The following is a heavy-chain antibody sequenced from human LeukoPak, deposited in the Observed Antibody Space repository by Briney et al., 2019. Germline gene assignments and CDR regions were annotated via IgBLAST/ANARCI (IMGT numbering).Heavy chain of an antibody. CDR3: ARRIAVAATINWFDP. CDR2: IKQDGSEK. CDR1: GFTFSSYW. J-gene: IGHJ5*02. D-gene: IGHD6-19*01. Sequence: GGSRRLSCAASGFTFSSYWLGWVRQAPGKGLGWVANIKQDGSEKYYVDSVKGRFTISRDNAKNSLYLQMNSLRAEDTAVYYCARRIAVAATINWFDPWGQGTLVTVSS. V-gene: IGHV3-7*03.